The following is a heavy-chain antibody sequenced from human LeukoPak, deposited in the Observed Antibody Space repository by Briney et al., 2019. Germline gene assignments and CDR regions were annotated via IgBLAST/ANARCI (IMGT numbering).Heavy chain of an antibody. CDR1: GASISSGNYY. Sequence: SETLSLTCIVSGASISSGNYYWTWIRQPAGKGLEWIGRLLTTGGTNYNPSFKSRLSISGDTSKNQFSLQLSSVTAADTAVYYCARYRYSGYDDAFDVWGQGTMVTVSS. CDR3: ARYRYSGYDDAFDV. D-gene: IGHD5-12*01. J-gene: IGHJ3*01. V-gene: IGHV4-61*02. CDR2: LLTTGGT.